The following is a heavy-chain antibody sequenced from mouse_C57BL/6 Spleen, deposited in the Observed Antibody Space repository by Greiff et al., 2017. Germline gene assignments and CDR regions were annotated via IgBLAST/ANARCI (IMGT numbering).Heavy chain of an antibody. V-gene: IGHV1-26*01. J-gene: IGHJ4*01. D-gene: IGHD3-2*01. CDR1: GYTFTDYY. Sequence: EVQLQQSGPELVKPGASVKISCKASGYTFTDYYMNWVKQSHGKSLEWIGDINPNNGGTSYNQKFKGKATLTVDKSSSTAYMELRSLTSEDSAVYYCARRRQLMDYWGQGTSVTVAS. CDR2: INPNNGGT. CDR3: ARRRQLMDY.